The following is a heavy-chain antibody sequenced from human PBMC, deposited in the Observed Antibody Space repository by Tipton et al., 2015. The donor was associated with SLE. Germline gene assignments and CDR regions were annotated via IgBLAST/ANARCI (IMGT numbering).Heavy chain of an antibody. CDR2: ISYSEST. D-gene: IGHD5-24*01. Sequence: LRLSCTVSGDSFSGHYWTWIRQPAGKGLEWIGYISYSESTNYNPSVRSRVRISLDTSKNQFSLKVKSVTTADTAVYYCARMRGGYNAHHWGQGILVTVSS. CDR1: GDSFSGHY. CDR3: ARMRGGYNAHH. V-gene: IGHV4-59*11. J-gene: IGHJ5*02.